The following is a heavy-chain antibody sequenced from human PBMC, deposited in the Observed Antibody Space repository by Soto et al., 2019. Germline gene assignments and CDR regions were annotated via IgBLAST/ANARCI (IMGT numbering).Heavy chain of an antibody. CDR2: ISGSGGST. CDR1: GFTFSSYA. V-gene: IGHV3-23*01. Sequence: PGGSLRLSCAASGFTFSSYAMSWVRQAPGKGLEWVSAISGSGGSTYYADSVKGRFTISRDNSKNTLYLQMNSLRAEDTAVYYCAILVRYYYDSRVSPLLDYWGQGTLVTVSS. CDR3: AILVRYYYDSRVSPLLDY. D-gene: IGHD3-22*01. J-gene: IGHJ4*02.